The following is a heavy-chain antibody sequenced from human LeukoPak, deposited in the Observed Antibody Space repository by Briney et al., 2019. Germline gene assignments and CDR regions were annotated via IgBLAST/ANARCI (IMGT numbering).Heavy chain of an antibody. CDR3: ARDVTPMIPGDAFDI. D-gene: IGHD3-22*01. CDR2: ISANNGNT. V-gene: IGHV1-18*01. CDR1: GFIFTSYG. J-gene: IGHJ3*02. Sequence: ASVKVSCKASGFIFTSYGITWVRQAPGQGLEWMGWISANNGNTNYVQKFQGRVTMTTDTSTTTAYMELRSLRSDDTAVYYCARDVTPMIPGDAFDIWGQETMVTVSS.